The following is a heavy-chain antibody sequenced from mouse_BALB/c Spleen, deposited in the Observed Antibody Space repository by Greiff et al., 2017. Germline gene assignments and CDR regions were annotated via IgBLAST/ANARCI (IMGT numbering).Heavy chain of an antibody. J-gene: IGHJ1*01. Sequence: VKVVESGPGLVQPSQSLSITCTVSGFSLTSYGVHWVRQSPGKGLEWLGVIWSGGSTDYNAAFISRLSISKDNSKSQVFFKMNSLQADDTAIYYCARTQLAWYFDVWGAGTTVTVSS. V-gene: IGHV2-4-1*01. D-gene: IGHD4-1*02. CDR3: ARTQLAWYFDV. CDR2: IWSGGST. CDR1: GFSLTSYG.